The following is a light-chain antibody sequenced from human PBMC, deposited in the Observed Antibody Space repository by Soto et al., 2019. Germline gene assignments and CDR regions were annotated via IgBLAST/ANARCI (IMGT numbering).Light chain of an antibody. CDR3: QHYNNWPL. V-gene: IGKV3-15*01. CDR1: QSVSNN. Sequence: EIVLTQSPGTLSPSPGERATLCCRASQSVSNNYLAWYQQKPGXDPXXLIYDASTRATGIPARLIVSGSGTEFPPPFSSMQSEYFAVDDCQHYNNWPLFGPGTKVDIK. CDR2: DAS. J-gene: IGKJ3*01.